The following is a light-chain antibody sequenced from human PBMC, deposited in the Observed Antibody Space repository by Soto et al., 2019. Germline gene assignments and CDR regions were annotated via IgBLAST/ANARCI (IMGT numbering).Light chain of an antibody. J-gene: IGKJ2*01. V-gene: IGKV1-6*01. Sequence: AIQMTQSPSSLSASVGDRVTITCRASQGIRNDLGWYQQKPGKAPKLLIYAASSLQSGVPSRFSGSGSGTDFTLPISSLQAEDFATYYCLQDYNYPYTFGQGTKLEIK. CDR2: AAS. CDR3: LQDYNYPYT. CDR1: QGIRND.